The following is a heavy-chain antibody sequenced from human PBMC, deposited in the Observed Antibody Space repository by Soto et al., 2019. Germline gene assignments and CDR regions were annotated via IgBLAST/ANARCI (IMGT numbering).Heavy chain of an antibody. Sequence: QVQLQESGPGLVKPSQTLSLTCTVSGGSISSGGYYWSWIRQHPGKGLEWIGYIYYSGSTYYNPSLKSRVTRSVDTSKNQFSLKLSSVTAADTAVYYCARARPHDYGDYVGLYYFDYWGQGTLVTVSS. J-gene: IGHJ4*02. CDR3: ARARPHDYGDYVGLYYFDY. CDR1: GGSISSGGYY. V-gene: IGHV4-31*03. CDR2: IYYSGST. D-gene: IGHD4-17*01.